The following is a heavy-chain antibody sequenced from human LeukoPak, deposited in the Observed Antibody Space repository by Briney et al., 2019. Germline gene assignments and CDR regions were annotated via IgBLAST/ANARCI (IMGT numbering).Heavy chain of an antibody. Sequence: SSETLSLTCTIFGDSVSRSDSYWDWIRHPPGKGLEWIGTIYYSGRTYYSPSLKSRVTLSVDMSNNQFSLTLSSVTAADTALYFCARRRYYDSSGYLEWGQGTLVTVSS. V-gene: IGHV4-39*01. D-gene: IGHD3-22*01. CDR3: ARRRYYDSSGYLE. CDR1: GDSVSRSDSY. CDR2: IYYSGRT. J-gene: IGHJ1*01.